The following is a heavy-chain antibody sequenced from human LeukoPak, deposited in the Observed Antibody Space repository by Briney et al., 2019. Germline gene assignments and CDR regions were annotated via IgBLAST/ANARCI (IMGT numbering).Heavy chain of an antibody. CDR3: ARRLDY. J-gene: IGHJ4*02. CDR1: GFTLSSYS. CDR2: ISSSSNTI. Sequence: GGSLRLSCAASGFTLSSYSLNWVRQAPGKGLEWVSYISSSSNTIYYADSVKGRFTISRDNAKNSLYLQMNNLRAEDTAVYYCARRLDYWGEGSLVTVSS. V-gene: IGHV3-48*01.